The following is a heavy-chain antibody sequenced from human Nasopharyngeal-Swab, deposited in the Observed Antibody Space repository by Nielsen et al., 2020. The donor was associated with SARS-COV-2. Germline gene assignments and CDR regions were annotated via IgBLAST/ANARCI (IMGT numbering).Heavy chain of an antibody. Sequence: SEILSLTCTALGGPISSYYWSWIRQPPGKGLEWIGYIYYSGSTNYNPSLKSRVTISVDTSKNQFSLWLSSVTAADTAVYYCAGGFDYWGQGTLVTVSS. CDR3: AGGFDY. CDR1: GGPISSYY. J-gene: IGHJ4*02. CDR2: IYYSGST. V-gene: IGHV4-59*13.